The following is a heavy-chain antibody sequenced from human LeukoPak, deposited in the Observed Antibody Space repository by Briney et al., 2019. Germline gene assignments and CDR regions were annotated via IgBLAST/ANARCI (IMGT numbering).Heavy chain of an antibody. Sequence: PSETLSLTCTVSGGSVRSGGYYWSWIRQRPRRGLEWIGYISYSGSTYYNPSLKSRATISQDTSKNQFSLKLNSVTAADAAVYYCAKSNYDSSGFGYFDFWGQGTLVTVSS. CDR1: GGSVRSGGYY. D-gene: IGHD3-22*01. J-gene: IGHJ4*02. V-gene: IGHV4-31*03. CDR3: AKSNYDSSGFGYFDF. CDR2: ISYSGST.